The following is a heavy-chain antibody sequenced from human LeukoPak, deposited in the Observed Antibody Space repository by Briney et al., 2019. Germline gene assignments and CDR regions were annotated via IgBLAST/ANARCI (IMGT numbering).Heavy chain of an antibody. J-gene: IGHJ3*02. Sequence: PGGSLRLSCVASGFIFSNHRMSWVRQAPGKGLEWVADIKQDGSDQNYKDSVRGRFTISRDNDKSSLYLQMNSLRVEDTALYFCARDSTGWQADSFDSWGQGTMVTVSS. D-gene: IGHD2-8*02. CDR2: IKQDGSDQ. CDR1: GFIFSNHR. CDR3: ARDSTGWQADSFDS. V-gene: IGHV3-7*01.